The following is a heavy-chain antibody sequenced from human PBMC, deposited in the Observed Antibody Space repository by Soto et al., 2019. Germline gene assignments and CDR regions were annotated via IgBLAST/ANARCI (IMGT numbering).Heavy chain of an antibody. D-gene: IGHD3-9*01. V-gene: IGHV1-69*02. CDR1: GGTFSSYT. J-gene: IGHJ5*02. Sequence: QVQLVQSGAEVKKPGSSVKVSCKASGGTFSSYTISWVRQAPGQGLEWMGRIIPILGIANYAQKFQGRVTITADKSTSTAYMELSSLRSEDTDVYYCARATGYDNGFDPWGQGTLVTVSS. CDR2: IIPILGIA. CDR3: ARATGYDNGFDP.